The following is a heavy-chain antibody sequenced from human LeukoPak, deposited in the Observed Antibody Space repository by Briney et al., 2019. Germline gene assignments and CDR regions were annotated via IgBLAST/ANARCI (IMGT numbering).Heavy chain of an antibody. CDR3: ARAISPKRYSSGLGAFVY. CDR1: GYTFTGYY. J-gene: IGHJ4*02. D-gene: IGHD2-8*02. V-gene: IGHV1-2*02. CDR2: INPNSGDT. Sequence: ASVKVSCKASGYTFTGYYMHWVRQAPGQGLEWMGWINPNSGDTNYEQKFQGRVTMNTDTSTGTAYMELRSLRSDDTAMYFCARAISPKRYSSGLGAFVYWGQGTLVTVSS.